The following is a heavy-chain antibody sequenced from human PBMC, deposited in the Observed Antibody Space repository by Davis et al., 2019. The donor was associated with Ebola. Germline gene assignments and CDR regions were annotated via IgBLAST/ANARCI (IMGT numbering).Heavy chain of an antibody. CDR3: ARDWHSSGWSPIDY. J-gene: IGHJ4*02. Sequence: ASVKVSCKASGYTFTGYYMHWVRQATGQGLEWMGWMNPNSGNTGYAQKFQGRVTMTRNTSISTAYMELSSLRSDDTAVYYCARDWHSSGWSPIDYWGQGTLVTVSS. CDR1: GYTFTGYY. V-gene: IGHV1-8*02. CDR2: MNPNSGNT. D-gene: IGHD6-19*01.